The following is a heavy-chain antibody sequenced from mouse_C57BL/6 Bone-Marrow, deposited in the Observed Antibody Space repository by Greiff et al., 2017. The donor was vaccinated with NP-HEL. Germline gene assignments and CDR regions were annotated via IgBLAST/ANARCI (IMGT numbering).Heavy chain of an antibody. CDR1: GYTFTSYW. J-gene: IGHJ3*01. V-gene: IGHV1-61*01. CDR2: IYPSDSET. CDR3: ARVAYGSSWFAY. D-gene: IGHD1-1*01. Sequence: QVQLQQPGAELVRPGSSVKLSCKASGYTFTSYWMDWVKQRPGQGLEWIGNIYPSDSETHYNQKFKDKATLTVDKSSSTAYMQLSSLTSEDSAVYYCARVAYGSSWFAYWGQGTLVTVSA.